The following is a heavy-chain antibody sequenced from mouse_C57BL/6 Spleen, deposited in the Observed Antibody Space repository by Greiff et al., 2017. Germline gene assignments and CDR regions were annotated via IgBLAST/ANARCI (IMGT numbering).Heavy chain of an antibody. J-gene: IGHJ4*01. CDR2: FYPGSGSI. D-gene: IGHD1-1*01. V-gene: IGHV1-62-2*01. Sequence: VQLQQSGAELVKPGASVKLSCKASGYTFTEYSIHWVQQRSGQGLEWIGWFYPGSGSIKYNEKFKDKATLTADKSSSSVYREISVLTAERSAVSFCARHEACGSSYEGDAMYYWGQGTSVTVSS. CDR1: GYTFTEYS. CDR3: ARHEACGSSYEGDAMYY.